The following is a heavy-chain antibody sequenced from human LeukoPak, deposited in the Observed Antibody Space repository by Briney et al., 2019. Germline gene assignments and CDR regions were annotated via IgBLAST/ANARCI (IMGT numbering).Heavy chain of an antibody. V-gene: IGHV3-30*02. Sequence: PEGSLRLSCAASGFTFSSYGMHWVRQAPGKGLEGVTIIRFDGSNQYYADSVKGRFTISRDNSKNTLYLQMNSLRAEDTAVYYCAKDTPPYSSGWPYYFDYWGQGTLVTVSS. CDR3: AKDTPPYSSGWPYYFDY. D-gene: IGHD6-19*01. CDR2: IRFDGSNQ. J-gene: IGHJ4*02. CDR1: GFTFSSYG.